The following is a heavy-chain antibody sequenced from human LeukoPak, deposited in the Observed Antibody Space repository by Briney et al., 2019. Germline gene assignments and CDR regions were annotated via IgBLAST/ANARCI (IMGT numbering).Heavy chain of an antibody. D-gene: IGHD1-20*01. Sequence: PSETPSLTCTVSGGSISSSSYYWGWIRQPPGKGLEWIGSIYYSGSTYYNPSLKSRVTISVDTSKNQFSLKLSSVTAADTAVYYCARIGYNWNDGASFDYWGQGTLVTVSS. CDR1: GGSISSSSYY. CDR2: IYYSGST. J-gene: IGHJ4*02. CDR3: ARIGYNWNDGASFDY. V-gene: IGHV4-39*01.